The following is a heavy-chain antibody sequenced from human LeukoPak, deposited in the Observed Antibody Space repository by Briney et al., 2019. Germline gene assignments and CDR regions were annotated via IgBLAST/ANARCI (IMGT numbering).Heavy chain of an antibody. Sequence: PGGSLRLSCAASGFTFSSYSMNWVRQAPGKGLEWVSSISSSSSYIYYADSVKGRFTISRDNAKNSLYLQMNSLRAEDTAVYYCAREVTGGYSGYDRHFDYWGQGTLVTVSS. D-gene: IGHD5-12*01. J-gene: IGHJ4*02. CDR3: AREVTGGYSGYDRHFDY. CDR2: ISSSSSYI. V-gene: IGHV3-21*01. CDR1: GFTFSSYS.